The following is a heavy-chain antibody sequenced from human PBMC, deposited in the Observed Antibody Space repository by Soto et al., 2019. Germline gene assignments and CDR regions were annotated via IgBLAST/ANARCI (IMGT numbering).Heavy chain of an antibody. CDR2: MYNSGST. CDR3: ARGERLVGDLHFDF. D-gene: IGHD2-8*02. J-gene: IGHJ4*02. Sequence: QVQLQESGPGLVKPSQTLSLTCTVSGDSISSGDYYWSWIRQPPGKGLEWIGYMYNSGSTYYNPSLKSRVTMSADTSKSQFSLKLSSVTVADTAVYYCARGERLVGDLHFDFWGQGTLVTVSS. CDR1: GDSISSGDYY. V-gene: IGHV4-30-4*01.